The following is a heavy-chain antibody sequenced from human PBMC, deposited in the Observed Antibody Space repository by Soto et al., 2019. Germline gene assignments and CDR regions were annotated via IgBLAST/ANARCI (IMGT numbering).Heavy chain of an antibody. D-gene: IGHD3-22*01. CDR1: GFTFSTYG. V-gene: IGHV3-30*18. Sequence: QVQLVESGGGVVQPGKSLRLSCAASGFTFSTYGIHWVRQAPGKGPEWVALISYDGGSKYYGDSVKGRFIISRDNSHNTVSLQMNSLRADDTAVYFCAKEQLAMTVVVADYFDSWGQGTLVTVSS. CDR3: AKEQLAMTVVVADYFDS. J-gene: IGHJ4*02. CDR2: ISYDGGSK.